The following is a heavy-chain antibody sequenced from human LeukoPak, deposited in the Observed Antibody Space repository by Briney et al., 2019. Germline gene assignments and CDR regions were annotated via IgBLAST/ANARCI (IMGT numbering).Heavy chain of an antibody. V-gene: IGHV3-30*04. CDR2: ITYDGTDT. CDR1: GFNFRSYA. J-gene: IGHJ3*02. Sequence: GRSLRLSCSASGFNFRSYAFHWVRQAPGKGPEWMAFITYDGTDTYYADSVKGRFTLSRDNSQNTLYLQMNSVSAADTAVYYCTRPGGYAFYMSGQGTMVTVSS. D-gene: IGHD3-16*01. CDR3: TRPGGYAFYM.